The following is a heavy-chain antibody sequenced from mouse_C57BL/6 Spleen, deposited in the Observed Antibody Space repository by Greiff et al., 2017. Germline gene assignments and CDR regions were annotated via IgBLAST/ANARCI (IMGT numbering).Heavy chain of an antibody. CDR2: IDPSDSYT. CDR1: GYTFTSYW. V-gene: IGHV1-69*01. D-gene: IGHD1-1*01. Sequence: QVQLQQPGAELVMPGASVKLSCKASGYTFTSYWMHWVKQRPGQGLEWIGKIDPSDSYTNYNQKFKGKSTLTVDKSSSTAYMQLSSLTSEDSAVYYCARGVTTVVADYWGQGTTLTVSS. J-gene: IGHJ2*01. CDR3: ARGVTTVVADY.